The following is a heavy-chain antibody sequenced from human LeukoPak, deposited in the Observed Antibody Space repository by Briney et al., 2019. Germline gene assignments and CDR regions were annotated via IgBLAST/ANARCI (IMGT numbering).Heavy chain of an antibody. CDR1: IRFLHSLGYH. CDR2: VYADGST. Sequence: SETLSLTCTVSIRFLHSLGYHGGWIRQPPGKDLEWIGSVYADGSTYYNPSLKSRVAMSLYTSKNRFYLELISVTATDTALCYWASTLRGVDGSLFDPWGRGILVTVSS. J-gene: IGHJ5*02. CDR3: ASTLRGVDGSLFDP. V-gene: IGHV4-39*02. D-gene: IGHD3-10*01.